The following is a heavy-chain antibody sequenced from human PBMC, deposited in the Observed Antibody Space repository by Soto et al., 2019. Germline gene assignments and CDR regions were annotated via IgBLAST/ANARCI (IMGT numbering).Heavy chain of an antibody. CDR1: GFTVSSNY. Sequence: GGSLRLSCAASGFTVSSNYMSWVRQAPGKGLEWVSVIYSGGSTYYADSVKGRFTISRDNSKNTLYLQMNSLRAEDTAVYYCARDGLHDYGDQSDYWGQGTLVTVSS. CDR3: ARDGLHDYGDQSDY. V-gene: IGHV3-53*01. CDR2: IYSGGST. J-gene: IGHJ4*02. D-gene: IGHD4-17*01.